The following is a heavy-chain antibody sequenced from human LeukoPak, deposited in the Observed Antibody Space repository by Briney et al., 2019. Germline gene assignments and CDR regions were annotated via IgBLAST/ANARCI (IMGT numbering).Heavy chain of an antibody. Sequence: GGSLRLSCAASGFTFSSYSMNWVRQAPGKGLGCVSSISSSSSYIYYADSVKGRFTISRDNAKNSLYLQMNRLRAEDTAVYYCARDRAYSTFDSWGQGSLVTVSS. D-gene: IGHD2/OR15-2a*01. CDR1: GFTFSSYS. CDR2: ISSSSSYI. CDR3: ARDRAYSTFDS. V-gene: IGHV3-21*01. J-gene: IGHJ5*01.